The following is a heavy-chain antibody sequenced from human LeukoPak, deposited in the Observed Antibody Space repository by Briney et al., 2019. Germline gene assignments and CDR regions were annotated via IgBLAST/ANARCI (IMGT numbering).Heavy chain of an antibody. V-gene: IGHV1-69*13. Sequence: SVKVSCKASGGTFSSYAISWVRQAPGRGLEWMGGIIPIFGTANYAQKFQGRVTITADESTSTAYMELSSLRSEDTAVYYCATESNYVWGIHYWGQGTLVTVSS. CDR3: ATESNYVWGIHY. D-gene: IGHD3-16*01. J-gene: IGHJ4*02. CDR2: IIPIFGTA. CDR1: GGTFSSYA.